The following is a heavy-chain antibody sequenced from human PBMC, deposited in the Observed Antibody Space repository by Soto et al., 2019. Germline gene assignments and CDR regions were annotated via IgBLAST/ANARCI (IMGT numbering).Heavy chain of an antibody. V-gene: IGHV3-30*18. CDR2: ISYDGSNK. CDR3: AKDLGRQQLVQDYYYGMDV. Sequence: ESVGGVVQPGRSLRLSCAASGFTFSSYGMHWVRQAPGKGLEWVAVISYDGSNKYYADSVKGRFTISRDNSKNTLYLQMNSLRAEDTAVYYCAKDLGRQQLVQDYYYGMDVWGQGTTVTVSS. J-gene: IGHJ6*02. D-gene: IGHD6-13*01. CDR1: GFTFSSYG.